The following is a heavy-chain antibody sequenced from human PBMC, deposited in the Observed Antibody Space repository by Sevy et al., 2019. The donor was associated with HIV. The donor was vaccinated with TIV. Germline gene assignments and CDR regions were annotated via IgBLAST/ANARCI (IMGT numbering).Heavy chain of an antibody. J-gene: IGHJ6*02. CDR2: ISYHGRNK. D-gene: IGHD1-1*01. CDR3: AKDFTGYYGMDV. V-gene: IGHV3-30*18. Sequence: GGSLRLSCVVSGIIFTTSGMHWVRQAPGKGLEWVAVISYHGRNKFYADSVKGRASISRDNSKNILYLEMNSLRTKDTAVYYCAKDFTGYYGMDVWGQGTMVTVSS. CDR1: GIIFTTSG.